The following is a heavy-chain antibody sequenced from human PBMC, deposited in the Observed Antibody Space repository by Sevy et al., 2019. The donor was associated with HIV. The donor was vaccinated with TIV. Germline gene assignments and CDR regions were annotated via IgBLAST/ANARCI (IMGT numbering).Heavy chain of an antibody. D-gene: IGHD2-2*01. CDR2: IYYNGNS. Sequence: SETLSLTCTVSGGSISSDGYYWSWIRQHPGKGLEWIGYIYYNGNSDYNSSLKSRVAISVETSKNQFSLRLSSVTAADTAVYYCARDSCTSPSCQHWGYYALDVWGQGTTVTVSS. CDR3: ARDSCTSPSCQHWGYYALDV. J-gene: IGHJ6*02. V-gene: IGHV4-31*03. CDR1: GGSISSDGYY.